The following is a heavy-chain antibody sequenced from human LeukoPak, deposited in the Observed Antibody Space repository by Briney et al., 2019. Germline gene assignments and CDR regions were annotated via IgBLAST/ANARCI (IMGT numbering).Heavy chain of an antibody. J-gene: IGHJ4*02. Sequence: GGSLRLSCAASGFTFSSYAMHWVRQAPGKGLEWVAVISYDGSNKYYADSVKGRFTISRDNSKNTLYLQMDSLRAEDTAVYYCARVGPDPGIVGATTPYFDYWGQGTLVTVSS. CDR2: ISYDGSNK. V-gene: IGHV3-30-3*01. D-gene: IGHD1-26*01. CDR1: GFTFSSYA. CDR3: ARVGPDPGIVGATTPYFDY.